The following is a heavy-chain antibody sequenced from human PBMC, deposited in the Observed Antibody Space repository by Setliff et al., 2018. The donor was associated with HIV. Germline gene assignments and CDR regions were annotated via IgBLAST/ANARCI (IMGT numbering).Heavy chain of an antibody. J-gene: IGHJ4*02. V-gene: IGHV1-69*10. CDR1: GGTFSSYA. D-gene: IGHD6-19*01. CDR2: IIPILGIA. CDR3: ARDPRYSSVWFRNGGVDY. Sequence: SVKVSCKASGGTFSSYAISWVRQAPGQGLEWMGGIIPILGIANYAQKFQGRVTITTDTSTSTAYLELRDLRSEDTAVYYCARDPRYSSVWFRNGGVDYWGQGTLVTVSS.